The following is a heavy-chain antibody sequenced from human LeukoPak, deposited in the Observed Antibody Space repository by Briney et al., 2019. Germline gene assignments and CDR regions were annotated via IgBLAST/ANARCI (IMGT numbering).Heavy chain of an antibody. D-gene: IGHD3-9*01. CDR2: LGDNDGRT. Sequence: GGSLRLSCAASGFTFSNYAMNWVRQAPGKGLEWVSALGDNDGRTFYADSVKGRFTISRDSSKNTLYLQMNSLRAEDTAIYYCAKNGKDNYDMFFDFWGQGTLVTVSS. CDR3: AKNGKDNYDMFFDF. J-gene: IGHJ4*02. V-gene: IGHV3-23*01. CDR1: GFTFSNYA.